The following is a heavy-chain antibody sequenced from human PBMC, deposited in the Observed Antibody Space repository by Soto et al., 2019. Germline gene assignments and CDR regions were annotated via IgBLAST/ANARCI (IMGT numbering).Heavy chain of an antibody. CDR1: GGSISSGDYY. CDR3: ARERLGADSSGDYWNYMDV. D-gene: IGHD3-22*01. V-gene: IGHV4-30-4*01. J-gene: IGHJ6*02. CDR2: IHNSGRT. Sequence: QVQLQESGPGLVKPSQTLSLTCTVSGGSISSGDYYLSWIRQPPGKGLEWIGYIHNSGRTYYNPSLRSGLSISVDTSKTQFSLKLTSVTAADTAVYYCARERLGADSSGDYWNYMDVWGQGTTVTVSS.